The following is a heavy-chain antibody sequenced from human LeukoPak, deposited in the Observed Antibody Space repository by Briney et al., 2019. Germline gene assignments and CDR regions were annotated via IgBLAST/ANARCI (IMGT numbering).Heavy chain of an antibody. Sequence: GGSLRLSCAASGFTFSSYGMHWVRQAPGKGLEWVAFIGYDGSNKYYADSVKGRFTISRDNSKNTLYLQMNSLRAEGTAFYYCAKAELGVDTFFDYWGQGTLVTVSS. D-gene: IGHD3-3*01. CDR1: GFTFSSYG. CDR3: AKAELGVDTFFDY. V-gene: IGHV3-30*02. CDR2: IGYDGSNK. J-gene: IGHJ4*02.